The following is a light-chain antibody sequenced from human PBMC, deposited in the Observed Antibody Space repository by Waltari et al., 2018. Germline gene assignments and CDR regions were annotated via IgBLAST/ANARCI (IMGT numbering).Light chain of an antibody. CDR1: QSVSSTY. CDR3: QQYLSTALT. Sequence: EIVLTQSPGPLSLSPGERATLSCRASQSVSSTYLAWYQQRPGQAPRLLIYGVTSRASGIPDRFSGSGSGTDFTLTISRLEPEDFAVYYCQQYLSTALTFGGGTKVEIK. V-gene: IGKV3-20*01. J-gene: IGKJ4*01. CDR2: GVT.